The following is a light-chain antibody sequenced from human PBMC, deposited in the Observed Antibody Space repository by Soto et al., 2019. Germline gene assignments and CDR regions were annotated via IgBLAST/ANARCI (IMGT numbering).Light chain of an antibody. J-gene: IGKJ4*01. Sequence: DIQVTQSPSSLSASVGNRVTITCRASLAISRHLAWYQQRPGEAPQLLIYSASTLQSGVPSRFSGSGSDTEFTLTISSLQPEDFATYYCQQLNNYPLTFGGGTKVDIK. V-gene: IGKV1-9*01. CDR2: SAS. CDR3: QQLNNYPLT. CDR1: LAISRH.